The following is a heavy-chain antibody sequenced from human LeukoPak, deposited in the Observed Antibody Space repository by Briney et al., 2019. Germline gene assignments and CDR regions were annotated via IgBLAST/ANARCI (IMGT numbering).Heavy chain of an antibody. J-gene: IGHJ4*02. Sequence: ASVTVSCKASGYTFTSYYMHWVRQAPGQGLEWMGWINPNSGGTNYAQKFQGRVTMTRDTSISTAYMELSRLRSNDTAVYYCARDQAPWPFDYWGQGTLVTVSS. CDR2: INPNSGGT. CDR3: ARDQAPWPFDY. CDR1: GYTFTSYY. V-gene: IGHV1-2*02.